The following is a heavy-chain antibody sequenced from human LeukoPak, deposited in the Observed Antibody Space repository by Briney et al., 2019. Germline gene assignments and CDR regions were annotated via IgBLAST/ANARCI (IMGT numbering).Heavy chain of an antibody. CDR3: AKDEMATIRYYFDY. D-gene: IGHD5-24*01. Sequence: PGGSLRLSCAASGFTFSSYAMSWVRQAPGKGLEWASAISGSAGSTYYADSVKGRFTISRDNSKNTLYLQMNSLRAEDTAVYYCAKDEMATIRYYFDYWGQGTLVTVSS. V-gene: IGHV3-23*01. CDR1: GFTFSSYA. CDR2: ISGSAGST. J-gene: IGHJ4*02.